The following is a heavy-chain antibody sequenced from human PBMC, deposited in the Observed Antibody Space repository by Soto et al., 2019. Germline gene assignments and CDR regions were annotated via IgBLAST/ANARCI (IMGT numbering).Heavy chain of an antibody. Sequence: SVKVSCKASGGTFSSYAISWVRQAPGQGLEWMGGIIPIFGTANYAQKFQGRVTITADESTSTAYMELSSLRSEDTAVYYCARVYSSSPSRTNWFDPWGQGTLVTVSS. CDR3: ARVYSSSPSRTNWFDP. CDR2: IIPIFGTA. V-gene: IGHV1-69*13. J-gene: IGHJ5*02. CDR1: GGTFSSYA. D-gene: IGHD6-13*01.